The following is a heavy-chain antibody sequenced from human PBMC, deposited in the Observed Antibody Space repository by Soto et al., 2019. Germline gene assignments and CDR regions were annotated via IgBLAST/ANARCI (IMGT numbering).Heavy chain of an antibody. CDR3: ASGYCSSPSCYDDYWYFDL. V-gene: IGHV3-11*01. CDR2: ISSSGSTI. J-gene: IGHJ2*01. Sequence: QVQLVESGGGLVKPGGSLRLSCAASGFTFSDYYMSWIRQAPGKGLEWVSYISSSGSTIYYADSVKGRFTISRDNAKNSLYQQMNSLRADDTAVYYCASGYCSSPSCYDDYWYFDLWGRGTLFTVSS. D-gene: IGHD2-2*01. CDR1: GFTFSDYY.